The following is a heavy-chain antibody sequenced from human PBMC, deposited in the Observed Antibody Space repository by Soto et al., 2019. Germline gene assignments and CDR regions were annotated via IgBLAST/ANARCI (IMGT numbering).Heavy chain of an antibody. J-gene: IGHJ6*02. V-gene: IGHV3-21*01. CDR3: ARGEYGMDV. CDR1: GFTFSSYS. CDR2: ISTSSSYI. Sequence: EVQLVESGGGLVKPGGSLRLSCAASGFTFSSYSMNWVRQAPGKGLEWVSSISTSSSYIYSADSVKGRFTISRDNAKNSRYLQMTSLRAEDTAVYYCARGEYGMDVRGQGTTVTVSS.